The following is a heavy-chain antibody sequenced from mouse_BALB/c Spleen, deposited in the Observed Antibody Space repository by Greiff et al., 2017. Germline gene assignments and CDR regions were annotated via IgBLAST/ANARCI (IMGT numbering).Heavy chain of an antibody. CDR3: ARKDGYFIAY. J-gene: IGHJ3*01. CDR2: IWGGGST. CDR1: GFSLSRYS. Sequence: QVQLKESGPGLVAPSQSLSITCTVSGFSLSRYSVHWVRQPPGKGLEWLGEIWGGGSTDYNSALKSRLSIRKDNSKIQVFLKMNSLQTDDTAMYYCARKDGYFIAYWGQGNLVTVS. D-gene: IGHD2-3*01. V-gene: IGHV2-6-4*01.